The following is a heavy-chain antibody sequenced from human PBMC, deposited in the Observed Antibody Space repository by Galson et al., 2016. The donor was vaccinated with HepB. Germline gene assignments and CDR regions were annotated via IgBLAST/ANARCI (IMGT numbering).Heavy chain of an antibody. Sequence: ETLSLTCTVSGCSIRSSSSYWGWIRQPPGTGLEWIGSIYYSGNTHYNPSLTSRVTLPVDTSKNQLSLKLSSVTTADTAVYYCACLVRSYYVILTGYYPYWYFDRWGRGTLVTVSS. CDR2: IYYSGNT. D-gene: IGHD3-9*01. CDR3: ACLVRSYYVILTGYYPYWYFDR. V-gene: IGHV4-39*01. CDR1: GCSIRSSSSY. J-gene: IGHJ2*01.